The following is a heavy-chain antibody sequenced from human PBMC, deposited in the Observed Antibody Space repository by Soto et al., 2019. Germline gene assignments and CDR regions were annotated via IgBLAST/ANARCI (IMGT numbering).Heavy chain of an antibody. D-gene: IGHD2-2*01. J-gene: IGHJ4*02. Sequence: PSETLARTCTVSGGSISSGGYYWSWIRQHPGKGLEWIWYIYYSGSTYYNPSLKSRVTISVDTSKNQFSLKLSSVTAADTAVYYCARIRRDGPQRYFDYWGQGTLVTVSS. CDR3: ARIRRDGPQRYFDY. V-gene: IGHV4-31*03. CDR2: IYYSGST. CDR1: GGSISSGGYY.